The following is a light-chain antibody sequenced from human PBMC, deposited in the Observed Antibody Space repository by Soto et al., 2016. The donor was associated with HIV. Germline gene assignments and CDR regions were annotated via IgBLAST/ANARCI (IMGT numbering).Light chain of an antibody. CDR1: QGINNY. V-gene: IGKV1-33*01. Sequence: DIQMSQSPSAMSASVGDRVTITCRASQGINNYLAWFQQKPGKAPKLLIYDASNLETGVPSRFSGSGSGTDFTFTTSSLQPEDIATYYCQQYDNLPRTFGPGTKVDIK. CDR3: QQYDNLPRT. CDR2: DAS. J-gene: IGKJ3*01.